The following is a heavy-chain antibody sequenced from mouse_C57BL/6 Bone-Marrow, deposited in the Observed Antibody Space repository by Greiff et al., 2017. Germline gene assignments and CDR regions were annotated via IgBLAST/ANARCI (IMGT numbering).Heavy chain of an antibody. D-gene: IGHD1-1*01. J-gene: IGHJ2*01. Sequence: QVQLKQSGAELVRPGTSVKVSCKASGYAFTNYLIEWVKQRPGQGLEWIGVINPGSGGTNYNEKFKGKATLTADKSSSTAYMQLSSLTSEDSAVYFCAREYYGSSLFDYWGQGTTLTVSS. V-gene: IGHV1-54*01. CDR1: GYAFTNYL. CDR2: INPGSGGT. CDR3: AREYYGSSLFDY.